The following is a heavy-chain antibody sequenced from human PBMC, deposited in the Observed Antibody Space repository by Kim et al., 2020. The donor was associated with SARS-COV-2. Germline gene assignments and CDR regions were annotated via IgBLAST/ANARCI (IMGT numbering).Heavy chain of an antibody. D-gene: IGHD3-10*01. V-gene: IGHV4-59*09. Sequence: NPSLNSRVTMSVDTSRNQFSLKLSSVTSADTAVYYCARGLGFYGSGSSDYWGQGTLVTVSS. J-gene: IGHJ4*02. CDR3: ARGLGFYGSGSSDY.